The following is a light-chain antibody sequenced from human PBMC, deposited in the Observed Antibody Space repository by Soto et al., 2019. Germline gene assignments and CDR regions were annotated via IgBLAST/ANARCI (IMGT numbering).Light chain of an antibody. CDR1: QSVSSSY. V-gene: IGKV3-20*01. CDR3: QRYGGSPLYT. CDR2: GAS. Sequence: EIVLTQSPGTLSLSPGERATLSCRASQSVSSSYLGWYQQKPGQAPRLLIYGASSRATGIPDRFSGSGSGTDFTLTISRLEPEDFAVYYCQRYGGSPLYTFVQGTKLEI. J-gene: IGKJ2*01.